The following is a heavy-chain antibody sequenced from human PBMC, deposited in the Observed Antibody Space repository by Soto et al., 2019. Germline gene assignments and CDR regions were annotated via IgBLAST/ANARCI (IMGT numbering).Heavy chain of an antibody. V-gene: IGHV4-34*01. CDR3: ASTIFGVAHDAFDI. D-gene: IGHD3-3*01. Sequence: SETLSLTCAVYGGSFSGYYLSWIRQPPGKGLEWIGEINHSGSTNYSPSLKSRVTISVDTSKNQFSLKLSSVTAADTAVYYCASTIFGVAHDAFDIWGQGTMVTVSS. CDR1: GGSFSGYY. J-gene: IGHJ3*02. CDR2: INHSGST.